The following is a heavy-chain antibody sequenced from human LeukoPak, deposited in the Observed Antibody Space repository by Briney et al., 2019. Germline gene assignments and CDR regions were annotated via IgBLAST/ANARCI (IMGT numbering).Heavy chain of an antibody. CDR1: GFTFSSYA. V-gene: IGHV3-30-3*01. J-gene: IGHJ6*02. Sequence: GRSLRLSCAASGFTFSSYAMHWVRQAPGKGLEWVAVISYDGSNKYYADSVKGRFTISRDNSKNTLYLQMNSLRAEDTAVYYCARGYEAERYYYYGMDVWGQGTRSPSP. D-gene: IGHD5-12*01. CDR3: ARGYEAERYYYYGMDV. CDR2: ISYDGSNK.